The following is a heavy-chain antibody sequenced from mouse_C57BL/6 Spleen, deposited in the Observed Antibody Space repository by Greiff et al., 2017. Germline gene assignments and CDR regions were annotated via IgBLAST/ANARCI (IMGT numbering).Heavy chain of an antibody. CDR1: GYSFTGYY. D-gene: IGHD2-5*01. Sequence: EVQLQQSGPELVKPGASVKISCKASGYSFTGYYMNWVKQSPEKSLEWIGEINPSTGGTTYNQKFKAKATLTVDKSSSTAYMQLKSLTSEDSAVYYCASVSNYEDFDYWGQGTTLTVSS. CDR2: INPSTGGT. J-gene: IGHJ2*01. CDR3: ASVSNYEDFDY. V-gene: IGHV1-42*01.